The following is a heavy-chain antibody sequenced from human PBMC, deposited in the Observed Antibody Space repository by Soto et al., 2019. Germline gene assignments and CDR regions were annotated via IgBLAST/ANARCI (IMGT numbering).Heavy chain of an antibody. CDR2: IIPIFGTA. D-gene: IGHD3-3*01. CDR1: GGTFSSYA. CDR3: ASPAYDFWSGYVYGMDV. V-gene: IGHV1-69*06. Sequence: SVKVSCKASGGTFSSYAISWVRQAPGQGLEWMGGIIPIFGTANYAQKFQGRVTITADKPTSTAYMELSSLRSEDTAVYYCASPAYDFWSGYVYGMDVWGQGTTVTVSS. J-gene: IGHJ6*02.